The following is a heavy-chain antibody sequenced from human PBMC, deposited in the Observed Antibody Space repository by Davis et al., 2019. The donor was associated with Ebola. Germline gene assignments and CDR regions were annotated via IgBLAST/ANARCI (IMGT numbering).Heavy chain of an antibody. Sequence: PSETLSLTCTVSGGSISSGDYYWSWLRQPPGKGLEWIGYIYYSGSTYYNPSLKSRVTISVDTSKNQFSLKLSPVTAADTAVYYCARVRGDYDYGMDVWGQGTTVTVSS. CDR2: IYYSGST. CDR3: ARVRGDYDYGMDV. V-gene: IGHV4-30-4*01. D-gene: IGHD4-17*01. J-gene: IGHJ6*02. CDR1: GGSISSGDYY.